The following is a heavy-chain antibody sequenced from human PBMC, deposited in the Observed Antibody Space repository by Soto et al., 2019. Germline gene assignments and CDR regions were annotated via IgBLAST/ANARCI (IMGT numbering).Heavy chain of an antibody. CDR2: IYYSGST. D-gene: IGHD1-26*01. V-gene: IGHV4-39*01. J-gene: IGHJ6*02. Sequence: SETLSLTCTVSGVSISGSRYYWGWIRQPPGRGLEWIGNIYYSGSTYYTPALKSRVTLSVDTSKNQSSLNLNSVTAADTAVYYCARGGIPPSGYGIAYAMDVWGQGTTVTVSS. CDR1: GVSISGSRYY. CDR3: ARGGIPPSGYGIAYAMDV.